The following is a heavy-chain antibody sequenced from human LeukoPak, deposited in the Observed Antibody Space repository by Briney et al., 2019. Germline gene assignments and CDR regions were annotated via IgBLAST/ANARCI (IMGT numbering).Heavy chain of an antibody. J-gene: IGHJ4*02. V-gene: IGHV4-34*01. CDR3: ASGIHSSGWYFDY. CDR1: GGSFSGYY. CDR2: INHSGST. Sequence: SETLSLTCAVYGGSFSGYYWSWIRQPPGKGLEWIGEINHSGSTNYNPSLKSRVTISVDTSKNQFSLKLSSVTAADTAVYYCASGIHSSGWYFDYWGQGTLVTVSS. D-gene: IGHD6-19*01.